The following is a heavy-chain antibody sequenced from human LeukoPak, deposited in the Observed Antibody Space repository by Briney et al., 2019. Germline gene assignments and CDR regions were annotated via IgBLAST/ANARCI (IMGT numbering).Heavy chain of an antibody. CDR2: IYYSGST. D-gene: IGHD2-8*01. J-gene: IGHJ4*02. CDR3: ARIGMLITGIDY. CDR1: GGSISSSSYY. V-gene: IGHV4-39*01. Sequence: PSETLSLTCTVSGGSISSSSYYWGWIRQPPGKGLEWIGSIYYSGSTYYNPSLKSRVTISVDTSKNQFSLKLSSVTAADTAVYYCARIGMLITGIDYWGQGTLVTVSS.